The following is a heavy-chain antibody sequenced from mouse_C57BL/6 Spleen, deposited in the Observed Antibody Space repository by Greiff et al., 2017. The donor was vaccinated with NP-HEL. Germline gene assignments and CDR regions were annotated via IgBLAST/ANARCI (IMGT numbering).Heavy chain of an antibody. D-gene: IGHD2-2*01. CDR3: ARRQVTEYYYAMDY. Sequence: EVQVVESGGDLVKPGGSLKLSCAASGFTFSSYGMSWVRQTPDKRLAWVATISSGGSYTYYPDSVKGRFTISRDNAKNTLYLQMSSLKSEDTSMYYCARRQVTEYYYAMDYWGQGTSVTVSS. J-gene: IGHJ4*01. CDR1: GFTFSSYG. V-gene: IGHV5-6*01. CDR2: ISSGGSYT.